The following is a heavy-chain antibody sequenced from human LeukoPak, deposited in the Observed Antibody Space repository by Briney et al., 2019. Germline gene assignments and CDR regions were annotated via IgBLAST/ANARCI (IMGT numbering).Heavy chain of an antibody. CDR3: ARDPQGADDSSGYYWFDP. V-gene: IGHV1-69-2*01. CDR1: GYTFTDYY. Sequence: RASVKISCKVSGYTFTDYYMHWVQQAPGKGLEWMGLVDPEDGETIYAEKFQGRVTITADTSTDTAYMELSSLRSEDTAVYYCARDPQGADDSSGYYWFDPWGQGTLVTVSS. CDR2: VDPEDGET. D-gene: IGHD3-22*01. J-gene: IGHJ5*02.